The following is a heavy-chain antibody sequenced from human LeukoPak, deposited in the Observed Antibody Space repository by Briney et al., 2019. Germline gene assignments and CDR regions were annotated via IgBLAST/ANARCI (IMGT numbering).Heavy chain of an antibody. CDR3: ARGLRYSSDY. Sequence: SETLSLTCTVSGGSISPYYWTWGRQPPGKGLEWVGYIYHTGSANYNPSLKSRVTILVDTSKKQFSLQLTSVPAADTAVYYCARGLRYSSDYWGPGTLVTVSS. J-gene: IGHJ4*02. CDR1: GGSISPYY. CDR2: IYHTGSA. D-gene: IGHD6-13*01. V-gene: IGHV4-59*01.